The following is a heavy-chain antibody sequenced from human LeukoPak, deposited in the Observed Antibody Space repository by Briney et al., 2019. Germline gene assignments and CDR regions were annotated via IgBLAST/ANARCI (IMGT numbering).Heavy chain of an antibody. CDR1: GFTFDDYG. D-gene: IGHD1-26*01. V-gene: IGHV3-20*04. CDR2: INWNGGST. Sequence: AGGSLRLSCAASGFTFDDYGMSWVRQAPGKGLEWVSGINWNGGSTGYADSVKGRFTISRDNAKNSLYLQMNSLRAEDTALYYCARAWRGSYYFDYWGQGTLVTVSS. CDR3: ARAWRGSYYFDY. J-gene: IGHJ4*02.